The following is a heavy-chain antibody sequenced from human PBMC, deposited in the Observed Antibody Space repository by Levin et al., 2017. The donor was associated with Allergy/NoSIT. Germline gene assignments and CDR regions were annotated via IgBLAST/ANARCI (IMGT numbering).Heavy chain of an antibody. Sequence: GGSLRLSCAASGFTFSSYWMSWVRQAPGKGLEWVANIKQDGSEKYYVDSVKGRFTISRDNAKNSLYLQMNSLRAEDTAVYYCARAESGCSGGSCYSRVRSYYYYYGMDVWGQGTTVTVSS. J-gene: IGHJ6*02. CDR1: GFTFSSYW. CDR3: ARAESGCSGGSCYSRVRSYYYYYGMDV. V-gene: IGHV3-7*01. CDR2: IKQDGSEK. D-gene: IGHD2-15*01.